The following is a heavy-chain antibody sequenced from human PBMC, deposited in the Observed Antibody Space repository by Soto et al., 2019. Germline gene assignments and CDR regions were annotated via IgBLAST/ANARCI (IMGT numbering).Heavy chain of an antibody. D-gene: IGHD3-3*01. Sequence: QVQLVQSGAEVKKPGASVKVSCKASGYTFTSYYIHWVRQAPGQGLEWMGIINPSGGSTSYAQKFQGRVTMTMAPSTSTVYMELSSLRSEDTAVYYCASERITIFGVVITSSGMDVWGQGTTVTVSS. V-gene: IGHV1-46*01. CDR3: ASERITIFGVVITSSGMDV. J-gene: IGHJ6*02. CDR1: GYTFTSYY. CDR2: INPSGGST.